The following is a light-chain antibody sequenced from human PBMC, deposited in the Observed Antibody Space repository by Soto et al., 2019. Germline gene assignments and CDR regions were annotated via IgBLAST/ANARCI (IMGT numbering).Light chain of an antibody. V-gene: IGLV2-14*01. J-gene: IGLJ2*01. CDR3: RSDTTNSPLL. CDR1: SSDVGGYNY. Sequence: QSALTQPASVSGSPGQSITISCTGTSSDVGGYNYVSWYQQHPGKAPKLMIYDVSNRPSGVSNRFSGSKSGNTASLTISGLQADDDEDYYCRSDTTNSPLLFGGGTKLTVL. CDR2: DVS.